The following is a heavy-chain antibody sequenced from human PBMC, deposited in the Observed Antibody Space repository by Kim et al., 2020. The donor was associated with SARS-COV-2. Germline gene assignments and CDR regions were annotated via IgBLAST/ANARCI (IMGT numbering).Heavy chain of an antibody. CDR1: GFTFDDYA. CDR2: ISWNSGSI. V-gene: IGHV3-9*01. Sequence: GGSLRLSCAASGFTFDDYAMHWVRQAPGKGLEWVSGISWNSGSIGYADSVKGRFTISRDNAKNSLYLQMNSLRAEDTALYYCAKSCRLYFCGAFDIWGQGTMVTVSS. J-gene: IGHJ3*02. D-gene: IGHD2-15*01. CDR3: AKSCRLYFCGAFDI.